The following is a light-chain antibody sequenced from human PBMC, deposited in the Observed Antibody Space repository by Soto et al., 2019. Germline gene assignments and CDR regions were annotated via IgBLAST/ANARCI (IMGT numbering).Light chain of an antibody. V-gene: IGKV3-11*01. Sequence: EIVVSHSPATLSLSPGERATLSCRASQSVSSFLAWYQQRPGQAPRLLIYDASNRATGFPARFSGSGSGTDFTLTISCLEPEDFAVYYCEHRSSWPLTFGGGTKVDIK. CDR1: QSVSSF. J-gene: IGKJ4*01. CDR3: EHRSSWPLT. CDR2: DAS.